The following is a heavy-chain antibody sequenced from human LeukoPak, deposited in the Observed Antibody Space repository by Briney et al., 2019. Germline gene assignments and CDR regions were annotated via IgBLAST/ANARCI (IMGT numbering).Heavy chain of an antibody. CDR3: ARGRPDCSGGSCYPYLDY. J-gene: IGHJ4*02. D-gene: IGHD2-15*01. CDR1: GGSISSSSYY. CDR2: IYYSGST. V-gene: IGHV4-39*07. Sequence: SETLSLTCTVSGGSISSSSYYWGWIRQPPGKGLEWIGSIYYSGSTNYNPSLKSRVTISVDTSKNQFSLKLSSVTAADTAVYYCARGRPDCSGGSCYPYLDYWGQGTLVTVSS.